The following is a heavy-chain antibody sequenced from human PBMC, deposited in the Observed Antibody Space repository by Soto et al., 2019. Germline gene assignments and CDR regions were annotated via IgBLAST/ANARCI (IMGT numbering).Heavy chain of an antibody. CDR1: GFTFSSYS. D-gene: IGHD6-19*01. CDR3: ARDPSSSSGWYLRPEFDY. Sequence: EVQLVESGGGLVQPGVSLRLSCAASGFTFSSYSMNWVRQAPGKGLEWVSYISSSSSTIYYADSVKGRLTISRDNAKNSLSLQTNSLRAEDTAVYYCARDPSSSSGWYLRPEFDYWGQGTLVTVSS. V-gene: IGHV3-48*01. CDR2: ISSSSSTI. J-gene: IGHJ4*02.